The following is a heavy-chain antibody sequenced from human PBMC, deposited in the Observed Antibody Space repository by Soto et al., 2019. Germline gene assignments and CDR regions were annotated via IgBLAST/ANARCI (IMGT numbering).Heavy chain of an antibody. D-gene: IGHD6-13*01. V-gene: IGHV3-23*01. CDR1: GFTFSNYA. J-gene: IGHJ4*02. Sequence: TGGSLRLSCAASGFTFSNYAVTWVRQAPGKGLEWVLTISGSGGSTYYADSVKGRFTISRDNSKNTLYLQMNSLRAEDTAVYYCAKDQGSSWYEIDYWGQGTLVTVSS. CDR3: AKDQGSSWYEIDY. CDR2: ISGSGGST.